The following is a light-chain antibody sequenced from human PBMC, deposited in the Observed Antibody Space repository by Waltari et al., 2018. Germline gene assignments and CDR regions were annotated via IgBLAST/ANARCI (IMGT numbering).Light chain of an antibody. CDR3: QQRMKWPPIT. CDR2: EAS. CDR1: ENVDVF. Sequence: EILLTQSPATLPLSPGDRATLSCRASENVDVFLAWYQQKPGRAPTLLIHEASKRATGVPARFSGSGSGTDFTLTIDSLEPEDFAVYYCQQRMKWPPITFGQGTRLEIK. J-gene: IGKJ5*01. V-gene: IGKV3-11*01.